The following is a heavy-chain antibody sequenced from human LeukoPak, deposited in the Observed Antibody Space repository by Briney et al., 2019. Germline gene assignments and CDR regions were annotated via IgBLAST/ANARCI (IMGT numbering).Heavy chain of an antibody. J-gene: IGHJ4*02. CDR1: GFTFSSCA. Sequence: TGGSLRLSCEASGFTFSSCAMSWVRQAPGKGLEWVSGIGGSGSITYNADSVKGRFTISRDNSKNTLYLQMNSLRAEDTAVYYCAKVPYGNYVDYWGQGTLVTVSS. V-gene: IGHV3-23*01. CDR3: AKVPYGNYVDY. D-gene: IGHD4-17*01. CDR2: IGGSGSIT.